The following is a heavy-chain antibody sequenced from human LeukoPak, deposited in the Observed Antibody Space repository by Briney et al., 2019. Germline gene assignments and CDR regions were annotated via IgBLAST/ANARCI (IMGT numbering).Heavy chain of an antibody. D-gene: IGHD5-12*01. Sequence: PSETLSLTCTVSGGSISTGDYYWSWIRQPPGKGLEWIGYIYYSRSTSYNPSLKSRLTISVDTSKNQFTLKLRSVTAADTAVYDCAAILVATADLDYWGQGTLVTVSS. CDR1: GGSISTGDYY. CDR3: AAILVATADLDY. J-gene: IGHJ4*02. CDR2: IYYSRST. V-gene: IGHV4-30-4*01.